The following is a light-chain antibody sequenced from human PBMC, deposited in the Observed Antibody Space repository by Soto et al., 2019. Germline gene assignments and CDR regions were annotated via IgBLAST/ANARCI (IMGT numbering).Light chain of an antibody. CDR3: HHYGRSPIFT. Sequence: EVVLTQSPGTLSLSAGERATLSCRASQSVANNHLAWYQQRPGQAPRLLIYAASTRAAGIPDRFSGSGSGTDFTLTISRLEPEDFGDFFCHHYGRSPIFTFGPGTTVDMK. V-gene: IGKV3-20*01. CDR1: QSVANNH. CDR2: AAS. J-gene: IGKJ3*01.